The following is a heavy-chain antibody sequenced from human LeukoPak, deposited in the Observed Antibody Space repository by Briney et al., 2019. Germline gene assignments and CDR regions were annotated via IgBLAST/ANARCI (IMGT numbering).Heavy chain of an antibody. Sequence: SETLSLTCSASGGALSNYYWSWIRQPPMEGLEWVGYIHDSGDTDYSPSLKSRVATSVDTSENEFSLKLRSVTAADTAVYYCARGDFWGLKGNYFDYWGQGSLVTVSS. V-gene: IGHV4-59*01. D-gene: IGHD3-3*01. CDR2: IHDSGDT. CDR1: GGALSNYY. CDR3: ARGDFWGLKGNYFDY. J-gene: IGHJ4*02.